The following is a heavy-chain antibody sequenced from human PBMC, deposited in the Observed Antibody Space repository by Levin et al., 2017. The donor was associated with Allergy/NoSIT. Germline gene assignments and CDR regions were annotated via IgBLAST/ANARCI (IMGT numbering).Heavy chain of an antibody. CDR1: GGTFSSYA. V-gene: IGHV1-69*01. CDR2: IIPIFGTA. CDR3: ARGGNYGDGFDY. D-gene: IGHD4-17*01. Sequence: PGGSLRLSCKASGGTFSSYAISWVRQAPGQGLEWMGGIIPIFGTANYAQKFQGRVTITADESTSTAYMELSSLRSEDTAVYYCARGGNYGDGFDYWGQGTLVTVSS. J-gene: IGHJ4*02.